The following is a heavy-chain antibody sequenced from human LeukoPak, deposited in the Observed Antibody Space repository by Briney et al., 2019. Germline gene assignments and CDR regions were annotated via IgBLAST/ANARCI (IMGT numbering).Heavy chain of an antibody. CDR3: AKGLFRSYEKYLVS. J-gene: IGHJ1*01. D-gene: IGHD5-12*01. V-gene: IGHV3-21*04. Sequence: GGSLRLSCVASGFAFQTYTMNWVRQAPGKGLEWVSFISSTSSDINYADSVRDRFTISRDNAKNSLFLQMDSLRFEDTAVYYCAKGLFRSYEKYLVSWGQGTLVTVSS. CDR1: GFAFQTYT. CDR2: ISSTSSDI.